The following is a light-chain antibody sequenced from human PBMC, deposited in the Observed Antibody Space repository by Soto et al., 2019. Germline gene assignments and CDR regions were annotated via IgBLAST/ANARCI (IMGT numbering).Light chain of an antibody. CDR3: SSYTSTGTYVI. V-gene: IGLV2-14*01. CDR2: EVS. CDR1: SSDVGGYNY. Sequence: QSALTQPASVSGFPGQSITISCTGTSSDVGGYNYVSWYQQHPGKAPKLMISEVSSRPSGVSNRFSGSKSGNTASLTVSGLQAEDEADYYCSSYTSTGTYVIFGGGTQLTVL. J-gene: IGLJ2*01.